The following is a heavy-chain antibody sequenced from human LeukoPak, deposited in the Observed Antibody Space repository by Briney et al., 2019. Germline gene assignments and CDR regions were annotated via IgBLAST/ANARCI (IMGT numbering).Heavy chain of an antibody. CDR3: ANPDGYSGGG. D-gene: IGHD6-19*01. J-gene: IGHJ4*02. V-gene: IGHV3-23*01. CDR1: GFTFSSYA. Sequence: PGGSLRLSCAASGFTFSSYAMSWVRQAPGKGLEWVSAISGSGGSTYYADSVKGRITIFRDNSKNTLYLQMNSLRAEDTAVYYCANPDGYSGGGGGQGTLVTVSS. CDR2: ISGSGGST.